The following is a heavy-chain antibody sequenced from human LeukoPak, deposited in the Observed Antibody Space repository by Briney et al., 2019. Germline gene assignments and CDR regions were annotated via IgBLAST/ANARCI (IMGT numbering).Heavy chain of an antibody. J-gene: IGHJ4*02. CDR2: IHYSGST. D-gene: IGHD3-22*01. Sequence: PSETLSLTCTVSGGSISNSRNYWAWIRQPPGRGLEWIGTIHYSGSTYYNASLKSRLIISIDTSKSQFSLTLSSVTAADTAVYYCARKDSSGYLTIDYWGQGTLVTVSS. V-gene: IGHV4-39*07. CDR3: ARKDSSGYLTIDY. CDR1: GGSISNSRNY.